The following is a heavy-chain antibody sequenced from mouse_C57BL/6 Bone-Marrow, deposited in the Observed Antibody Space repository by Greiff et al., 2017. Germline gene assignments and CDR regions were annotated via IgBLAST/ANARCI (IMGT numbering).Heavy chain of an antibody. CDR2: IYPGDGDT. J-gene: IGHJ3*01. CDR1: GYAFSSYW. D-gene: IGHD1-1*01. V-gene: IGHV1-80*01. CDR3: ARDYGSSPSFAY. Sequence: LEESGAELVKPGASVKISCKASGYAFSSYWMNWVKQRPGKGLEWIGQIYPGDGDTNYNGKFKGKATLTADKSSSTAYMQLSSLTSEDSAVYFCARDYGSSPSFAYWGQGTLVTVSA.